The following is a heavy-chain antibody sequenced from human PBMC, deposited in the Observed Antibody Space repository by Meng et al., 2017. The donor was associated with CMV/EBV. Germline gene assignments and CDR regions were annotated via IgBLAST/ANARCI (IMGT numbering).Heavy chain of an antibody. CDR1: GFTFSSYW. J-gene: IGHJ4*02. D-gene: IGHD1-26*01. CDR2: INSDGSST. CDR3: AREGNTGIVGAGDY. V-gene: IGHV3-74*01. Sequence: GESLKISCAASGFTFSSYWMHWVRQAPGKGLVWISRINSDGSSTSYADSVKGRFTISRDNAKNTLYLQMNSLRADDTAVYYCAREGNTGIVGAGDYWGQGTLVTVSS.